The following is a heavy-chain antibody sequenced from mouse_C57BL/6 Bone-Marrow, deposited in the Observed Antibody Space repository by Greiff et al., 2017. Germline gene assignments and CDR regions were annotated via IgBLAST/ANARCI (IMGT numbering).Heavy chain of an antibody. Sequence: EVQRVESGAELVRPGASVKLSCKASGFNINDDYMHWVKQSPEKGLEWIGWIDPENGDTRYAPKFQGKATIKADTSSNTAYLQLSSRTSEDTSVYYGTTHYYCGHDYGGQGTTVTVAS. V-gene: IGHV14-4*01. CDR2: IDPENGDT. CDR3: TTHYYCGHDY. CDR1: GFNINDDY. D-gene: IGHD1-2*01. J-gene: IGHJ2*01.